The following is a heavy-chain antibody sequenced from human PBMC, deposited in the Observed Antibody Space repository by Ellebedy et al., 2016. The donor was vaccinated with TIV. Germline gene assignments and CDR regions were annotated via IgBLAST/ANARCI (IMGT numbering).Heavy chain of an antibody. CDR1: GYTFTVYY. CDR2: INPNSGGT. J-gene: IGHJ4*02. CDR3: ARRDSSGYTS. D-gene: IGHD3-22*01. Sequence: ASVKVSXKASGYTFTVYYMHWVRQAPGQGLEWMGWINPNSGGTNYAQKFQGWVTMTRDTSISTAYMELSSLRSEDTAVYYCARRDSSGYTSWGQGTLVTVSS. V-gene: IGHV1-2*04.